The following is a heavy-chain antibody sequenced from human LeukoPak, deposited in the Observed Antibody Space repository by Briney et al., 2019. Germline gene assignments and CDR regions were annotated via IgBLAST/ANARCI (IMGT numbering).Heavy chain of an antibody. CDR2: INPNSGDT. V-gene: IGHV1-2*02. J-gene: IGHJ4*02. D-gene: IGHD2-15*01. CDR3: ARGSSGGSMSDLDS. CDR1: GYTFTAYY. Sequence: GASVKVSCKASGYTFTAYYVHWVRQAPGQGLEWMGWINPNSGDTNHAQKFQGRVTMTRDTSISTAYMELSRLRSDDTAVYYCARGSSGGSMSDLDSWGQGTLVTVSS.